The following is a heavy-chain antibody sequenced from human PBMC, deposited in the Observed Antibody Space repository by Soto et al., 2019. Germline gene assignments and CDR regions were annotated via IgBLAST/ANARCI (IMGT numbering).Heavy chain of an antibody. CDR1: GFTFRSYA. CDR2: ISYEEIYK. Sequence: QVWQVESGGGVVQAGRSLRLSCAASGFTFRSYAMHWVRQAPGKGLEGVAIISYEEIYKYYADSVKGRFTISRDNSKNTLYLQMNSLRTEDTAVYYCARALDFWSAYFDYWGQGSLVTVSS. D-gene: IGHD3-3*01. CDR3: ARALDFWSAYFDY. J-gene: IGHJ4*02. V-gene: IGHV3-30-3*01.